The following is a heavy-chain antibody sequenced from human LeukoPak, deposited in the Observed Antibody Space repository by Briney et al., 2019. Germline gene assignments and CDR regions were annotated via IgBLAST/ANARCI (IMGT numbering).Heavy chain of an antibody. CDR3: AKDPNGDYIGAFGF. J-gene: IGHJ3*01. D-gene: IGHD4-17*01. V-gene: IGHV3-23*01. CDR1: GFTFSNYA. CDR2: IKGSGSYT. Sequence: PGGFLRLSCAGSGFTFSNYAMIWVRQAPGKGLEWVSAIKGSGSYTKYADSVTGRFTISRDNSKNMLYLQMNSLTADDTAIYYCAKDPNGDYIGAFGFGGQGTMVTVSS.